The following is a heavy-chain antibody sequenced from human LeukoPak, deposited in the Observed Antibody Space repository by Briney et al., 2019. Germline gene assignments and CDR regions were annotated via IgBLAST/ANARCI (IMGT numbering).Heavy chain of an antibody. CDR2: INPNSGGT. D-gene: IGHD5-24*01. V-gene: IGHV1-2*02. J-gene: IGHJ4*02. CDR1: GYTFTGYY. Sequence: ASVTVSCKASGYTFTGYYMHWVRQAPGQGLEWMGWINPNSGGTNYAQKFQGRVTMTRDTSISTAYMELSRLRSDDTAVYYCARVELGSGDGYGDYWGQGTLVTVSS. CDR3: ARVELGSGDGYGDY.